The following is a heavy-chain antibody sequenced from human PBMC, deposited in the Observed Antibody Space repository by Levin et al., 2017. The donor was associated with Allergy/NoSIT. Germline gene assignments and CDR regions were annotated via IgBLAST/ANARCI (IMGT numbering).Heavy chain of an antibody. V-gene: IGHV3-23*01. CDR3: AKDIGSSGWYYFDY. Sequence: GGSLRLSCAASGFTYSNYAMSWVRQAPGKGLEWVSVISGFGGSTYYADSVKGRFTISRDNSKNTLFLQMNSLRAEDTAVYYCAKDIGSSGWYYFDYWGQGTLVTVSS. J-gene: IGHJ4*02. D-gene: IGHD6-19*01. CDR2: ISGFGGST. CDR1: GFTYSNYA.